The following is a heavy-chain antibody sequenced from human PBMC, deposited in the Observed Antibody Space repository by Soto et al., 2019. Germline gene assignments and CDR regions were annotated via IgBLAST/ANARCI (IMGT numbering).Heavy chain of an antibody. V-gene: IGHV1-18*01. J-gene: IGHJ6*02. CDR1: GYTFTSYG. CDR2: ISAYNGNT. D-gene: IGHD3-3*01. Sequence: ASVKVSCKASGYTFTSYGISWVRQAPGQGLEWMGWISAYNGNTNYAQKLQGRVTMTTDTSTSTAYMELRSLRSDDTAVYYCARDSVFGVVIYYYGMDVWGQGTTVTVSS. CDR3: ARDSVFGVVIYYYGMDV.